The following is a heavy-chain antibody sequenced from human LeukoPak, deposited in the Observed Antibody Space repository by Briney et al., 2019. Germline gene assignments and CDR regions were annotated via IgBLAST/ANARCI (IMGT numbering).Heavy chain of an antibody. CDR2: IIPIFGTA. CDR1: GGTFSSYA. CDR3: ARETEGYCSSTSCPLKC. V-gene: IGHV1-69*06. Sequence: GASVKVSCKASGGTFSSYAISWVRQAPGQGLEWMGGIIPIFGTANYAQKFQGRVTITADKSTSTAYMELSSLRSEDTAVYYCARETEGYCSSTSCPLKCWGQGTLVTVSS. D-gene: IGHD2-2*01. J-gene: IGHJ4*02.